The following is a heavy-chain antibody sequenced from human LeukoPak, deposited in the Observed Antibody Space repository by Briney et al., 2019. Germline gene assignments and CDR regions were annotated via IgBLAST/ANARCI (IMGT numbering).Heavy chain of an antibody. V-gene: IGHV3-66*01. CDR1: GFTFSSYG. J-gene: IGHJ4*02. Sequence: PGGSLRLSCAASGFTFSSYGMSWVRQAPGKGLEWVSVIYSGGSTYYADSVKGRFTISRDNSKNTLYLQMNSLRAEDTAVYYCARDLLLTGYGYFDYWGQGTLVTVSS. CDR3: ARDLLLTGYGYFDY. D-gene: IGHD3-9*01. CDR2: IYSGGST.